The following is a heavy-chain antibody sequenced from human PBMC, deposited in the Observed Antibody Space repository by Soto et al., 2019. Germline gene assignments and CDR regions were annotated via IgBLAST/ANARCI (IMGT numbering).Heavy chain of an antibody. CDR3: AKATATGGGAFDI. V-gene: IGHV3-23*01. CDR2: ILVGGST. J-gene: IGHJ3*02. D-gene: IGHD2-8*02. CDR1: GFTCSSYD. Sequence: GGSLRLSCVASGFTCSSYDMSWVRQAPGKGLEWVSTILVGGSTHYPDSVKGRFTISRDNSKNTVFMQMNSLTAGDTAVYYCAKATATGGGAFDICGQGTVVTVSS.